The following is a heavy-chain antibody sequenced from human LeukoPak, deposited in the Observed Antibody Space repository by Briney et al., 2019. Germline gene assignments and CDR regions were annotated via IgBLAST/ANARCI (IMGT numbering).Heavy chain of an antibody. V-gene: IGHV4-59*01. Sequence: TSETLSLTCTVSGGSITSYHWSWIRQPPGKGLEWIGYISYSGSTNYNPSLKSRVTISIDTSKNQFSLKLRSVTAADTAVYYCARSYGDFDYWGQGTLVTVSS. J-gene: IGHJ4*02. CDR2: ISYSGST. CDR3: ARSYGDFDY. D-gene: IGHD4-17*01. CDR1: GGSITSYH.